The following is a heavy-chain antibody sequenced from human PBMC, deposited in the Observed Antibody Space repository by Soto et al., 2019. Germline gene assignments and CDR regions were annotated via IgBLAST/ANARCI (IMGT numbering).Heavy chain of an antibody. Sequence: QLQLQESGPGLVKPSETLSLTCTVSGGSISSRSYWWAWIRQPPGKGLEWIGDIFYSGSTYYNPSLKSRVAISVDTSKNQFSLKLNSVTAADTAVYYCVRVRFTMIVVVIDNWGQGTLVTVSS. CDR3: VRVRFTMIVVVIDN. V-gene: IGHV4-39*07. D-gene: IGHD3-22*01. CDR2: IFYSGST. CDR1: GGSISSRSYW. J-gene: IGHJ4*02.